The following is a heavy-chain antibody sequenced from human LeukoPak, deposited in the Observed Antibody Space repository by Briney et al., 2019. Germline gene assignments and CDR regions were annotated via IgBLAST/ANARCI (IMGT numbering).Heavy chain of an antibody. CDR1: GASIINYY. CDR3: ARGGSAGISV. CDR2: ILTSGST. J-gene: IGHJ4*02. D-gene: IGHD6-13*01. V-gene: IGHV4-4*07. Sequence: SETLSLTCTVSGASIINYYWSWIRQPAGQGLEWIGRILTSGSTNYNPSLKSRVTMSVDTSKNQFSLKLSSVTAADTAVYYCARGGSAGISVWGQGTLVTVSS.